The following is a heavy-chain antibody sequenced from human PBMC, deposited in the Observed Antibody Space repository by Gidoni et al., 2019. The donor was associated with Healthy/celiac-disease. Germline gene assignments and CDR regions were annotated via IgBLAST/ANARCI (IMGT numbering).Heavy chain of an antibody. V-gene: IGHV1-69*02. CDR1: GGPFSSHT. CDR3: ARALIGDYGGNSGAFDI. J-gene: IGHJ3*02. CDR2: IFPVLGIA. D-gene: IGHD4-17*01. Sequence: QVQLVQSGAAVQKPGSSVIVSCKASGGPFSSHTISWVRQAPGQGLEWMGRIFPVLGIANYAQKFQGRVTITAEKSTSTADMELSSLGSEDTAVYYCARALIGDYGGNSGAFDIWGQGTMVTVSS.